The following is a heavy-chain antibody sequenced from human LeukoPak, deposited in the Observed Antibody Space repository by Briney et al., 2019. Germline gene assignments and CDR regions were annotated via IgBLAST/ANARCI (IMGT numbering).Heavy chain of an antibody. V-gene: IGHV1-2*02. J-gene: IGHJ4*02. CDR2: INPNSGGT. Sequence: RASVKVSCKASGYTFTGYYMYWVRQAPGQGLEWMGWINPNSGGTNYAQKFQGRVTMTRDTSISTAYMELSRLRSDDTAVYYCARGRASSAHFDYWGQGTLVTVSS. CDR3: ARGRASSAHFDY. CDR1: GYTFTGYY.